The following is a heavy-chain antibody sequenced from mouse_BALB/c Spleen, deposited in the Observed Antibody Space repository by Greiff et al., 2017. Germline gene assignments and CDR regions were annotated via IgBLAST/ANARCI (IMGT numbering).Heavy chain of an antibody. CDR1: GYAFTNYL. J-gene: IGHJ4*01. Sequence: QVQLQQSGAELVRPGTSVKVSCKASGYAFTNYLIEWVKQRPGQGLEWIGVINPGSGGTNYNEKFKGKATLTADKSSSTAYMQLSSLTSDVSAVYFCARLPPGTSYAMDYWGQGTSVTVSS. CDR3: ARLPPGTSYAMDY. V-gene: IGHV1-54*01. D-gene: IGHD4-1*01. CDR2: INPGSGGT.